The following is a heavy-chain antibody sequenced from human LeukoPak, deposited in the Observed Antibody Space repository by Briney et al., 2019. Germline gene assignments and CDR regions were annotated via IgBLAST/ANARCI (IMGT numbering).Heavy chain of an antibody. CDR2: IKSDGSET. CDR3: ASDRVFYGLDV. Sequence: GGSLRLSCAASGVTFSSYWMHWVRQAPGKGLMWVSRIKSDGSETSYADSVKGRFTISRDNARNTLYLQMNSLRPEDTAIYYCASDRVFYGLDVWGQGTTVTVSS. CDR1: GVTFSSYW. V-gene: IGHV3-74*01. J-gene: IGHJ6*02.